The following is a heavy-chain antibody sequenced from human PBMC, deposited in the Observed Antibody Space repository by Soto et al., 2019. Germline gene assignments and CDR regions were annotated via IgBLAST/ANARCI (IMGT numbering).Heavy chain of an antibody. Sequence: QVQLVQSGAEVRKPGASVKVSCKASGYTFSSHGIIWVRQAPGQGLEWMGWISGYNGNAKYAQRFQGRVTMTTDTSTSTVYMDLRSLGSDDSAVYYCAREGSCGWYDCWGQGTLVTVSS. CDR3: AREGSCGWYDC. V-gene: IGHV1-18*01. CDR2: ISGYNGNA. D-gene: IGHD2-15*01. CDR1: GYTFSSHG. J-gene: IGHJ5*01.